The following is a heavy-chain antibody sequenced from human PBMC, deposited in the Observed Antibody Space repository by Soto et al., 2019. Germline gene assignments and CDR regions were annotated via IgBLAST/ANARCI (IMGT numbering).Heavy chain of an antibody. CDR2: IIPIFGTA. J-gene: IGHJ6*02. CDR3: ARGGEKQELDAGGGGYYYYGMDV. D-gene: IGHD6-13*01. CDR1: GGTFSSYA. V-gene: IGHV1-69*01. Sequence: QVQLVQSGAEVKKPGSSVKVSCKASGGTFSSYAISWVRQAPGQGLEWMGGIIPIFGTANYAQKFQGRVTITADESTSTPYRGVSSLRFEETAVYYWARGGEKQELDAGGGGYYYYGMDVWGQGTTVTVSS.